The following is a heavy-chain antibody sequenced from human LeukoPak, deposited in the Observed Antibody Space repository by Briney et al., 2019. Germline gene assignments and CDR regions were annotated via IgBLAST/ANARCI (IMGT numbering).Heavy chain of an antibody. CDR2: NGGSVRST. CDR3: AKLPPGFIFFFDY. V-gene: IGHV3-23*01. Sequence: GGSLRLSCAASGFTFNSYAMSWVRQAPGKGLEWVSANGGSVRSTYYADSVKGRFTISRDNSKNTLYLHMNSLSAEDTAIYYCAKLPPGFIFFFDYWGQGTLVTVSS. CDR1: GFTFNSYA. J-gene: IGHJ4*02. D-gene: IGHD3-3*02.